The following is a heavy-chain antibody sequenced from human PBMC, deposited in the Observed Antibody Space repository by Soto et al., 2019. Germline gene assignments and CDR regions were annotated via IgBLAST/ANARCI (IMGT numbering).Heavy chain of an antibody. D-gene: IGHD3-16*02. Sequence: SETLSLTCAVYGGSFSGYYWSWIRQPPGKGLEWIGEINHSGSTNYNPSLKSRVTISVDTSKNQFSLKLSSVTAADTAVYYCARVRRFGGVIAEQEVFNYFDYWGQGTLVTVSS. J-gene: IGHJ4*02. CDR3: ARVRRFGGVIAEQEVFNYFDY. V-gene: IGHV4-34*01. CDR2: INHSGST. CDR1: GGSFSGYY.